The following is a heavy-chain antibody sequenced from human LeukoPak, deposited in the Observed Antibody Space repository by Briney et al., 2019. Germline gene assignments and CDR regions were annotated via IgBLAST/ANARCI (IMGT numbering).Heavy chain of an antibody. CDR2: IRYDGSNK. J-gene: IGHJ4*02. D-gene: IGHD3-10*01. V-gene: IGHV3-30*02. CDR3: ARIYGSGSYLPDYFDY. Sequence: GGSLRLSCAASGFTFSSYGMHWVRQAPGKGLEWVAFIRYDGSNKYYADSVKGRFTISRDNSKNTLYLQMNSLRAEDTAVYYCARIYGSGSYLPDYFDYWGQGTLVTVSS. CDR1: GFTFSSYG.